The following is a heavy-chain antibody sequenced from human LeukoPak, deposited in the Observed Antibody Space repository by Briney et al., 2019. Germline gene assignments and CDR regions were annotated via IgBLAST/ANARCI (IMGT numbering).Heavy chain of an antibody. D-gene: IGHD6-19*01. V-gene: IGHV3-64D*06. CDR2: ISGNGDAT. Sequence: GGALRLSCSASGFVFSDYARHWARQAPGKGLEYLSGISGNGDATYYVDAVQGRFTVSRDNSKTTLYLQINSLRREDTAFYYCIKDRGSSGWDFDSWGQGTLLTVSS. CDR1: GFVFSDYA. CDR3: IKDRGSSGWDFDS. J-gene: IGHJ4*02.